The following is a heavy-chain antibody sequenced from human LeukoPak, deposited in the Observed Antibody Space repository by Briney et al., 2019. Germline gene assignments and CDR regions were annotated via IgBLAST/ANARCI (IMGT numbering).Heavy chain of an antibody. CDR3: ATLERGYAVAVDY. D-gene: IGHD6-19*01. CDR2: ISYDGSNK. V-gene: IGHV3-30*03. J-gene: IGHJ4*02. CDR1: GFTFSSYG. Sequence: GRSLRLSCAASGFTFSSYGMHWVRQAPGKGLEWVAVISYDGSNKYYADSVKGQFTISRDNSKNTLYLQMNSLRAEDTAVYYCATLERGYAVAVDYWGQGTLVTVSS.